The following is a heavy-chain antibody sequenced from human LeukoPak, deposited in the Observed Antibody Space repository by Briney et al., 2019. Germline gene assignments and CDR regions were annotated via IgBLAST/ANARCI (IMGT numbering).Heavy chain of an antibody. CDR2: MNPNSGNT. D-gene: IGHD3-10*01. V-gene: IGHV1-8*03. CDR3: ARVRRMVRGVMDY. CDR1: GYTFTSYD. Sequence: ASVKVSCKASGYTFTSYDIDWVRQATGQGLEWMGWMNPNSGNTGYAQKFQGRVTITRNTSISTAYMELSSLRSEDTAVYYCARVRRMVRGVMDYWGQGTLVTVSS. J-gene: IGHJ4*02.